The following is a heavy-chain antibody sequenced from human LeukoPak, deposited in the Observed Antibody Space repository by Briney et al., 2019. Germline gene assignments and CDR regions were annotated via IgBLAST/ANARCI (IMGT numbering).Heavy chain of an antibody. CDR1: GFTFCKYA. V-gene: IGHV3-21*01. D-gene: IGHD5-18*01. J-gene: IGHJ4*02. CDR2: IRSSHNYI. CDR3: ARDGTDFGGVDTAMAGFDY. Sequence: GGTLRLSCGASGFTFCKYAVCWVRDAPGKGLECGSYIRSSHNYIYYADSVKGRFTISRDNAKNSRYLQINSLRAEDTAVYYCARDGTDFGGVDTAMAGFDYWGQGTLVTVSS.